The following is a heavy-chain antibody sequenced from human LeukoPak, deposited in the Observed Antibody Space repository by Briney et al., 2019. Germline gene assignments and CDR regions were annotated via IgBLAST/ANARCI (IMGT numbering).Heavy chain of an antibody. CDR2: IKQDGSEK. V-gene: IGHV3-7*01. CDR3: ARDLYRIVVVPHYFDY. CDR1: GFTVSSNY. J-gene: IGHJ4*02. D-gene: IGHD3-22*01. Sequence: GGSLRLSCAASGFTVSSNYMSWVRQAPGKGLEWVANIKQDGSEKYYVDSVKGRFTISRDNAKNSLYLQMNSLRAEDTAMYYCARDLYRIVVVPHYFDYWGQGTLVTVSS.